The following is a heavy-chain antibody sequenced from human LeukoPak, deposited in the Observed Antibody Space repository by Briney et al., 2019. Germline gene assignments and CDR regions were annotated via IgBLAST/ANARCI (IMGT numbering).Heavy chain of an antibody. CDR2: ITTKAEGGTT. D-gene: IGHD3-10*01. J-gene: IGHJ4*02. CDR3: ASYGSGSHDY. V-gene: IGHV3-15*01. CDR1: GFTFSNAW. Sequence: GGSLRLSCAASGFTFSNAWMNWVRQAPGKGLEWVGRITTKAEGGTTDYAAPVKGRFSISRDDSKNTVYLQMNSLKTEDTAVYYCASYGSGSHDYWGQGSLVTVSS.